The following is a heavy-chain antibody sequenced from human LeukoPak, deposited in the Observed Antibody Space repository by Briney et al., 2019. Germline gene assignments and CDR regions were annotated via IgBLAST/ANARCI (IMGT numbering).Heavy chain of an antibody. D-gene: IGHD4-11*01. CDR2: IAYIGIT. CDR3: TRLPLDYSLDH. J-gene: IGHJ4*02. Sequence: WETLSLTCTVSGDSISTPSYWWGWMRQSPGKGLEWIGSIAYIGITSYNPSLRSRVTISVDTSKNQFSLQLTSVTAADTAVYYCTRLPLDYSLDHWGQGTLVSVSS. V-gene: IGHV4-39*01. CDR1: GDSISTPSYW.